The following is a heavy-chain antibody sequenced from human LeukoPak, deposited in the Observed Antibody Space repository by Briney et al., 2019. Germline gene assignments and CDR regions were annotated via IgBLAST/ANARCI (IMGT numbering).Heavy chain of an antibody. V-gene: IGHV1-18*01. J-gene: IGHJ5*02. CDR3: ASASGYSYGYH. Sequence: ASVKVSCKASGYTFTSYGISWVRQAPGQGLEWMGWISAYNGNTNYAQKLQGRVTMTTDTSTNTAYMELSSLRSEDTAVYYCASASGYSYGYHWGQGTLVTVSS. CDR2: ISAYNGNT. D-gene: IGHD5-18*01. CDR1: GYTFTSYG.